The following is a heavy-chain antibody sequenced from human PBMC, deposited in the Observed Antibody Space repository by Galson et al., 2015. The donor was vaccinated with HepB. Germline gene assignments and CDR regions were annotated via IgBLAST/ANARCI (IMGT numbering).Heavy chain of an antibody. J-gene: IGHJ4*02. CDR2: TYYKSKWSY. CDR3: ARGNEAIDY. Sequence: ISGDSVSSNSAAWNWIRQSPSRGLEWLGRTYYKSKWSYNYAVSVKSRITISPDTSKNQFSLQLNPVTPEDTAVYYCARGNEAIDYWGQGTLVTVSS. V-gene: IGHV6-1*01. CDR1: GDSVSSNSAA. D-gene: IGHD2-8*01.